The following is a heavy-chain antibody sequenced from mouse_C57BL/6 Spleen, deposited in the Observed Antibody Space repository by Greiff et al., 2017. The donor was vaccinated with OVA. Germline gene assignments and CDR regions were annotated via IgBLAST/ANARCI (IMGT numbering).Heavy chain of an antibody. V-gene: IGHV1-22*01. CDR2: INPNNGGT. J-gene: IGHJ3*01. CDR3: ATQRGGAWFAY. CDR1: GYTFTDYN. Sequence: EVQLQQSGPELVKPGASVKMSCKASGYTFTDYNMHWVKQSHGKSLEWIGYINPNNGGTSYNQKFKGKATLTVNKSSSTAYMELRSLTSEDSAVYYWATQRGGAWFAYWGQGTLVTVSA.